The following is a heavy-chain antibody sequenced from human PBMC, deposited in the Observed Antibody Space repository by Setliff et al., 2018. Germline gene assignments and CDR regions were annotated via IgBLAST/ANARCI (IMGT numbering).Heavy chain of an antibody. J-gene: IGHJ4*01. Sequence: VASVKVSCKASGYSLSNYVMNWVRQAPGQGLEWMGWINTKTGDPTYAQGFTGRFAFSLDTSVNTAYLHVTSLEAEDTAVYYCTRADHTVTTTFDYWGQGTLVTV. V-gene: IGHV7-4-1*02. CDR2: INTKTGDP. D-gene: IGHD4-17*01. CDR3: TRADHTVTTTFDY. CDR1: GYSLSNYV.